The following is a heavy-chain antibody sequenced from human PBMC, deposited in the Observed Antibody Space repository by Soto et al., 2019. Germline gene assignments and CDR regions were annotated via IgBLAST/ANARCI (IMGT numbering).Heavy chain of an antibody. D-gene: IGHD4-17*01. CDR2: MNPNSGNT. V-gene: IGHV1-8*01. CDR1: GYTFTSYD. CDR3: AGARSYTVTTEGHYYYYYMDV. J-gene: IGHJ6*03. Sequence: ASVKVSCKASGYTFTSYDINWVRQATGQGLEWMGWMNPNSGNTGYAQKFQGRVTMTRNTSISTAYMELSSLRSEDTAVYYCAGARSYTVTTEGHYYYYYMDVWGKGTTVTVSS.